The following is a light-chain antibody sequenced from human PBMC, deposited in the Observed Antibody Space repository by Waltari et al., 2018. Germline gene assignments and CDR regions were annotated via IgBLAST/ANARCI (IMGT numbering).Light chain of an antibody. CDR1: SSDVGGYNY. J-gene: IGLJ2*01. Sequence: QSALTQPRSVSGSPGQSVTISCTGTSSDVGGYNYVSWYQQHPGKAPKLMIYDVSKRPSVVPDRFSGSTSGNTASLTISALQAEDEADYYCCSYAGSYTSLFGGGTKLTVL. CDR2: DVS. CDR3: CSYAGSYTSL. V-gene: IGLV2-11*01.